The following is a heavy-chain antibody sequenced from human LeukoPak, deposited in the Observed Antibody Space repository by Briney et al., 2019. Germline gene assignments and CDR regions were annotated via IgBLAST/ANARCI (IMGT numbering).Heavy chain of an antibody. CDR3: AREGGITGTTDY. V-gene: IGHV1-2*06. J-gene: IGHJ4*02. CDR1: GYTSTGYY. Sequence: GASVKVSCKASGYTSTGYYMHWVRQAPGQGLEWMGRINPNSGGANYAQKFQGRVTMTRDTSISTAYMELSRLRSDDTAVYYCAREGGITGTTDYWGQGTLVTVSS. CDR2: INPNSGGA. D-gene: IGHD1-7*01.